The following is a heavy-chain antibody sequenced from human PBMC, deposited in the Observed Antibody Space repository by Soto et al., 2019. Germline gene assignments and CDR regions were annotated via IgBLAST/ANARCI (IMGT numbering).Heavy chain of an antibody. Sequence: QVQLVQSGAEVKKPGSSVKVSCKASGGTFSSYAISWVRQAPGQGLEWMGGIIPIFGTANYAQKFQGRVTITADESTSTAYMELSSLRSEDTAVYYCASLEMATLRVVRGENPDQFDYWGQGTLVTVSS. D-gene: IGHD3-10*01. CDR3: ASLEMATLRVVRGENPDQFDY. CDR2: IIPIFGTA. V-gene: IGHV1-69*01. J-gene: IGHJ4*02. CDR1: GGTFSSYA.